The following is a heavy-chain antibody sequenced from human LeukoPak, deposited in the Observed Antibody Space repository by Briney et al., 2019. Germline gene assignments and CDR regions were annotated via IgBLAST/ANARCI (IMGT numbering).Heavy chain of an antibody. V-gene: IGHV3-33*06. D-gene: IGHD3-22*01. Sequence: PGRSLRLSCAGSGFTFGGYGMHWFRQTPGKGLEWVAVIAYDGSRAFYADSVKGRFTISRDNSKNTLYLQMNSLRAEDTAVYYCAKDAKHDSSGYYQGHFDYWGQGTLVTVSS. J-gene: IGHJ4*02. CDR3: AKDAKHDSSGYYQGHFDY. CDR2: IAYDGSRA. CDR1: GFTFGGYG.